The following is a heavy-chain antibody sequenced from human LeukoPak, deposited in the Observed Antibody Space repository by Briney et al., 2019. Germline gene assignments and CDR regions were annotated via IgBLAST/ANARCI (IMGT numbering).Heavy chain of an antibody. J-gene: IGHJ4*02. V-gene: IGHV3-23*01. CDR1: GFTFSSYA. D-gene: IGHD1-26*01. CDR3: AEEVGSTYPTFDY. Sequence: SGGSLRLSCAASGFTFSSYAMSWVRQALEKGLEWVSAISYSGGSTYYADSVKGRFTISRDNSKNTLYLQMISLRTEDTAVYYCAEEVGSTYPTFDYWGQGALVTVSS. CDR2: ISYSGGST.